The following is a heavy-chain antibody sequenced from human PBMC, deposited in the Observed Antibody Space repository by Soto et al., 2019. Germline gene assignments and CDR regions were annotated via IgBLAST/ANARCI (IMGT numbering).Heavy chain of an antibody. J-gene: IGHJ4*02. D-gene: IGHD6-19*01. V-gene: IGHV3-73*01. CDR1: GFTFGGSA. CDR3: TRQTDAVQWLVVPTDYNFDY. CDR2: IRSKTNSYAT. Sequence: PXGSLGLSCAASGFTFGGSAMHWVRQASGKGLEWVGHIRSKTNSYATAYAESVKGRFTISRDDSMNTAYLQMNSLKTEDTAVYFCTRQTDAVQWLVVPTDYNFDYWGQGTLVTVSS.